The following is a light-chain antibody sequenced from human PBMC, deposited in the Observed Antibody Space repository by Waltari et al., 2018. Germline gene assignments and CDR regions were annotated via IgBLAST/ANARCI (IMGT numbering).Light chain of an antibody. CDR2: EIG. CDR1: SSDVGGYNF. CDR3: CAYVGYSTWV. J-gene: IGLJ3*02. Sequence: SALTQPASVSASPGQSITISCTGTSSDVGGYNFVSWYQQHPGKAPQVIIFEIGKRPSGVSNRFSGSKSGNTASLTISGLQAEDEANYYCCAYVGYSTWVFGGGTKLTVV. V-gene: IGLV2-23*02.